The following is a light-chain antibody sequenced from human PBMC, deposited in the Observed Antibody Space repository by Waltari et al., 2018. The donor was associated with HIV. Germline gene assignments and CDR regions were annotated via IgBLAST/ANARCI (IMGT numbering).Light chain of an antibody. CDR3: GTWDNSLSAWV. CDR1: TSIIGNNF. Sequence: QSVLTQPPSVSAAPGRKVTISCSGSTSIIGNNFVSWYQQFPGTAPKLLIYDNNKRPSGIPDRFSGARSGTPATLGITGLQTGDEAEYYCGTWDNSLSAWVFGGGTKVTVL. CDR2: DNN. V-gene: IGLV1-51*01. J-gene: IGLJ3*02.